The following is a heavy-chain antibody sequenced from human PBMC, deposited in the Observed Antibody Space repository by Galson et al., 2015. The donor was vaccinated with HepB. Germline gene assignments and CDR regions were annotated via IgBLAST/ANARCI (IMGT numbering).Heavy chain of an antibody. CDR3: VKLKSPRNYGMDV. D-gene: IGHD1-14*01. CDR2: ISGSGGST. CDR1: GFTFSSYA. Sequence: SLRLSCAASGFTFSSYAMSWVRQAPGKGLEWVSSISGSGGSTDYADSVKGRFTISRDNSKNTLYLQMNSLRAEDTAVYYCVKLKSPRNYGMDVWGQGTTVTVSS. J-gene: IGHJ6*02. V-gene: IGHV3-23*01.